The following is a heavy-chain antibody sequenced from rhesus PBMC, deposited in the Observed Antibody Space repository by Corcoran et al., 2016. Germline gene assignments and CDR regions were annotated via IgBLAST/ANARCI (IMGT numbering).Heavy chain of an antibody. CDR3: ARVYSSWSGEYFEF. V-gene: IGHV4S10*01. CDR2: IYGSTTRT. J-gene: IGHJ1*01. Sequence: QVQLQESGPGVVKPSETLSLTCAVSGGSISDNYRWSWIRQPPGKGLEWIGFIYGSTTRTQCSPSLKSRVTISQDTSKKQFSLKLNSVTAADTAVYYCARVYSSWSGEYFEFWGQGALVTVSS. CDR1: GGSISDNYR. D-gene: IGHD6-13*01.